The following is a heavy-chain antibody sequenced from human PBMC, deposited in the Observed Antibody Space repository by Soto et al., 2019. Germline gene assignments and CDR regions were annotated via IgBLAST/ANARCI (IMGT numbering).Heavy chain of an antibody. Sequence: QVQLQQWGAGLLKPSETLSLTCAVYGGSFSGYYWSWIRQPPGKGLEWIGEINHSGSTNYNPSLXXRVTISVDTSXXQXSXXLSSVTAADTAVYYCARDGYCSSTSCYGGRGWFDPWGQGTLVTVSS. V-gene: IGHV4-34*01. CDR1: GGSFSGYY. D-gene: IGHD2-2*03. J-gene: IGHJ5*02. CDR2: INHSGST. CDR3: ARDGYCSSTSCYGGRGWFDP.